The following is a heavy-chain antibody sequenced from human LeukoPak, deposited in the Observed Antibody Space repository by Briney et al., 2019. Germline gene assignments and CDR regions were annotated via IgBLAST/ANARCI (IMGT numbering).Heavy chain of an antibody. J-gene: IGHJ3*02. V-gene: IGHV4-31*03. CDR1: GGSISSGGYY. D-gene: IGHD2-2*02. CDR3: ARVVVVPAAILRAFDI. CDR2: IYYSGST. Sequence: SGTLSLTCTVSGGSISSGGYYWSWIRQHPGKGLEWIGYIYYSGSTYYNPSLKSRVTISVDTSKNQFSLKLSSVTAADTAVYYCARVVVVPAAILRAFDIWGQGTMVTVSS.